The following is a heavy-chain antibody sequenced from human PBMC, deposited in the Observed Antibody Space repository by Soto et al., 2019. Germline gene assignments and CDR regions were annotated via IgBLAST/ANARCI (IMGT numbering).Heavy chain of an antibody. D-gene: IGHD3-16*01. CDR3: TRDTGKRGNTIDV. V-gene: IGHV3-21*01. J-gene: IGHJ6*02. CDR1: GGSISSTN. Sequence: PSETLSLTCAVSGGSISSTNWWSGVRHPSREGREWVASISSSSTYIYYADSVKGRFTISRDAAEKPLYLHMNGLRAEDTAVYYCTRDTGKRGNTIDVWGQGTMVTVSS. CDR2: ISSSSTYI.